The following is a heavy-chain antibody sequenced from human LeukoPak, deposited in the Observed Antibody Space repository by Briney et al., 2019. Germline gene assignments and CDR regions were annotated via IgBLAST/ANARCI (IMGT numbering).Heavy chain of an antibody. Sequence: PGGSLRLSCAASGFTFSGSAMHWVRQASGKGLEWVGRIRSKANSYATACAASVKGRFTISRDDSKNTAYLQMNSLKTEDTAVYYCARGDDSWSGFYTTWEYFQHWGQGTLVTVSS. CDR3: ARGDDSWSGFYTTWEYFQH. J-gene: IGHJ1*01. V-gene: IGHV3-73*01. CDR1: GFTFSGSA. D-gene: IGHD3-3*01. CDR2: IRSKANSYAT.